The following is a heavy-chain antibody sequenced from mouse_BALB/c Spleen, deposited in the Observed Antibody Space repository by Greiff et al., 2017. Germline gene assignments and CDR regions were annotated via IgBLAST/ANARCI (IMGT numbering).Heavy chain of an antibody. CDR3: ARPYYYGSSYDWYFDV. V-gene: IGHV1-9*01. D-gene: IGHD1-1*01. CDR1: GYTFSSYW. Sequence: QVQLQQSGAELMKPGASVKISCKATGYTFSSYWIEWVKQRPGHGLEWIGEILPGSGSTNYNEKFKGKATFTADTSSNTAYMQLSSLTSEDSAVYYCARPYYYGSSYDWYFDVWGAGTTVTVSS. J-gene: IGHJ1*01. CDR2: ILPGSGST.